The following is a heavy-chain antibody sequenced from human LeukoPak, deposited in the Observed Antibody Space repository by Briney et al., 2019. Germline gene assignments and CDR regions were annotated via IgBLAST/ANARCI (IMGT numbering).Heavy chain of an antibody. CDR1: GFTVSSNY. J-gene: IGHJ6*02. CDR3: ARAERYSSIDGMDV. Sequence: GGSLRLSCAASGFTVSSNYMSWVRQAPGKGLDGVSVIYSGGSTYYADSVKGRFTISRDNSKNTLYLQMNSLRAEDTAVYYCARAERYSSIDGMDVWGQGTTVTVSS. CDR2: IYSGGST. D-gene: IGHD6-13*01. V-gene: IGHV3-66*02.